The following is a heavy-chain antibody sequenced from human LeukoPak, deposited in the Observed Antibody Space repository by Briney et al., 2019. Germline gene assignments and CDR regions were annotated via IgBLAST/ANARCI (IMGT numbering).Heavy chain of an antibody. CDR2: INPNSGGT. Sequence: GASVKVSCKASGYTFTGYYMHWVRQAPGQGLEWMGWINPNSGGTNYAQKFQGRVTMTRDTSISTAYMELSRLRSDDTAVYYCARVAVTCSSTSCRNPCSYYMDVWGKGTTVTVSS. CDR1: GYTFTGYY. D-gene: IGHD2-2*01. J-gene: IGHJ6*03. V-gene: IGHV1-2*02. CDR3: ARVAVTCSSTSCRNPCSYYMDV.